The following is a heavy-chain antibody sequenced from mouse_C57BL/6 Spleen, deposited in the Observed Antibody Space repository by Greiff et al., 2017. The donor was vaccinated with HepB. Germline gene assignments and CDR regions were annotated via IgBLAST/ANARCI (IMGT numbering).Heavy chain of an antibody. CDR2: IHPNSGST. V-gene: IGHV1-64*01. Sequence: VQLQQPGAELVKPGASVKLSCKASGYTFTSYWMHWVKQRPGQGLEWIGMIHPNSGSTKYNEKFKSKATLTVDKSSSTAYMKLSSLTSEDSAVYYCASTGTSGYFDYWGQGTTLTVSS. CDR3: ASTGTSGYFDY. D-gene: IGHD4-1*01. CDR1: GYTFTSYW. J-gene: IGHJ2*01.